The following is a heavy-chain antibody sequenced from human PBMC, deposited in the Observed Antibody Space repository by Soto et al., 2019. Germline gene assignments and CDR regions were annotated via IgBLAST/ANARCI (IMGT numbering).Heavy chain of an antibody. CDR3: ARGPYTAAFDY. CDR1: GGSISSYY. Sequence: QVQLQESGPGLVKPSETLSLTCTVSGGSISSYYWSWIRQPPGKGLEWIGYIYYSGSTNYNPSLKSRVTISVDTSKNQFSLKLSSVTAADTAVYYCARGPYTAAFDYWGQGTLVTVSS. CDR2: IYYSGST. V-gene: IGHV4-59*01. D-gene: IGHD5-18*01. J-gene: IGHJ4*02.